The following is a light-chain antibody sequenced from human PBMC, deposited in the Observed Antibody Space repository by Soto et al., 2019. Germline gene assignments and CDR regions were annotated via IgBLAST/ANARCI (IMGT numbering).Light chain of an antibody. CDR2: DAS. J-gene: IGKJ5*01. CDR3: QQRSSAIT. Sequence: ELVLTQSPATLSLSPGESATLXXRASQSVSSHLAWFQQRPGQAPGLLIYDASNRATGIPARFSGRGSGTDFTLTISSLEPEDFAVYYCQQRSSAITFGQGTRLEIK. V-gene: IGKV3-11*01. CDR1: QSVSSH.